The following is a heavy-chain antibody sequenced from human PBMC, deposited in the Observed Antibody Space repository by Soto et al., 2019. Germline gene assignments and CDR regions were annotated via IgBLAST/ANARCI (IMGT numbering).Heavy chain of an antibody. Sequence: SETLSLTCTVSGGSISSGSYFWSWVRQRPGEGLEWIGNIYYTGITYYNLSLKSRVAISVDTSKNHFSLTLTSLTAADTAIYSCARVLLTPSKHLDRWGQGTLVTVSS. CDR3: ARVLLTPSKHLDR. J-gene: IGHJ5*02. D-gene: IGHD2-15*01. V-gene: IGHV4-31*03. CDR1: GGSISSGSYF. CDR2: IYYTGIT.